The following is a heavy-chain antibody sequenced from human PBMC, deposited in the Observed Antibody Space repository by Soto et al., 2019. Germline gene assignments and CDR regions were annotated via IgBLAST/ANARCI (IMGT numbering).Heavy chain of an antibody. D-gene: IGHD3-9*01. CDR2: TYYRSKWYN. J-gene: IGHJ4*02. Sequence: SQTLSLTCAISGDSVSSNSAAWNWIRQSPSRGLEWLGRTYYRSKWYNDYAVSVKSRITINPGTSKNQFSLQLNSVTPEDTAVYYCARDSGGRGYDILTGYYTGYWGQGTLVTVSS. V-gene: IGHV6-1*01. CDR1: GDSVSSNSAA. CDR3: ARDSGGRGYDILTGYYTGY.